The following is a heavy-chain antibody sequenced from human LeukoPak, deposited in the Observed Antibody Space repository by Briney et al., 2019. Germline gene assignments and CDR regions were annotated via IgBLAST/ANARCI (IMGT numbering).Heavy chain of an antibody. J-gene: IGHJ3*02. CDR1: GFAFNSYS. CDR3: ARDHQYAFDI. Sequence: GGFLRLSCAASGFAFNSYSMNWFGQGPGKGLEWVSYIGGPSSTISYADSVKGRFTISRDNAKNSLYLQMNSLRAEDTAVYYCARDHQYAFDIWGQGTMVTVSS. CDR2: IGGPSSTI. V-gene: IGHV3-48*01.